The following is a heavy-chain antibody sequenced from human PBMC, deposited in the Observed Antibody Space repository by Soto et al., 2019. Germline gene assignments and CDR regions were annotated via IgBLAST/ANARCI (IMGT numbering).Heavy chain of an antibody. CDR2: IYYSGST. Sequence: QVQLQESGPGLVKPSQTLSLTCNVSGGSISSAGYYWSWIRQDAGKGLEWIGYIYYSGSTYYNPSLKSRVTISVDTSKNQFSLKLSSVTAADTAVYYCARDLLGYCSGGSCYPAVWFDPWGQGTLVTVSS. CDR1: GGSISSAGYY. D-gene: IGHD2-15*01. CDR3: ARDLLGYCSGGSCYPAVWFDP. J-gene: IGHJ5*02. V-gene: IGHV4-31*03.